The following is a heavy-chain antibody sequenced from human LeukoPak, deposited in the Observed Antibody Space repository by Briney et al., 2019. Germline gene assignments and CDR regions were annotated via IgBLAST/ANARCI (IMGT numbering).Heavy chain of an antibody. CDR3: AKDSCSSTSCYNGMDV. D-gene: IGHD2-2*01. V-gene: IGHV3-23*01. J-gene: IGHJ6*02. Sequence: SGGSVRLSCAASGFTFSSYAMSWVRQAPGKGLEWVSAISDSGGRTYYADSVKGRFTISRDNSKNTLYLQMNSLRAEDTAVYFCAKDSCSSTSCYNGMDVWGQGTTVTVSS. CDR1: GFTFSSYA. CDR2: ISDSGGRT.